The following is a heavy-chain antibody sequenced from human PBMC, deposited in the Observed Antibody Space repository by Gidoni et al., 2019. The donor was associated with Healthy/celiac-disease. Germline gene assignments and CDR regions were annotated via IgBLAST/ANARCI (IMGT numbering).Heavy chain of an antibody. J-gene: IGHJ4*02. D-gene: IGHD3-22*01. CDR3: ARAGYYDSSGLLEGFDY. Sequence: QVQLQQWGAGLLKPSETLSLTCAVYGGSFSGYYWSWIRQPPGKGLEWIGEINHSGSTNYNPSLKSRVTISVDTSKNQFSLKLSSVTAADTAVYYCARAGYYDSSGLLEGFDYWGQGTLVTVSS. CDR1: GGSFSGYY. V-gene: IGHV4-34*01. CDR2: INHSGST.